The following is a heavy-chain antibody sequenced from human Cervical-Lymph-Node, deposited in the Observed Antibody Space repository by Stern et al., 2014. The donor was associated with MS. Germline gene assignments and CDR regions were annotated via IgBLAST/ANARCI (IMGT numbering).Heavy chain of an antibody. Sequence: EVQLVESGGGLVKPGGALRLACAASGFTFSSYSMNWVRQAPGKGLEWVSSLSSSSSYLYYSNSVKGRLTIPRDNANNSLYLQMNSLRAEDTAVYYCARGIDTMVHYDYWGQGTLVTVSS. D-gene: IGHD3-10*01. CDR3: ARGIDTMVHYDY. CDR1: GFTFSSYS. J-gene: IGHJ4*02. CDR2: LSSSSSYL. V-gene: IGHV3-21*01.